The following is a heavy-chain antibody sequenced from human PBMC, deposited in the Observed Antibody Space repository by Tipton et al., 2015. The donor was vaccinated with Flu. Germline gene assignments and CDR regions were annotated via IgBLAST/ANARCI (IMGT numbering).Heavy chain of an antibody. CDR1: GGSISSSRYY. CDR3: ASLRPGVGKDV. V-gene: IGHV4-39*07. Sequence: TLSLTCTVSGGSISSSRYYWGWLRQSPGKGLEWIGSIHYTGGTHHNPSLKSRVTISVDTSKNQFFLKVNFVTAADTAVYYCASLRPGVGKDVWGQGTTVIVS. CDR2: IHYTGGT. D-gene: IGHD1-26*01. J-gene: IGHJ6*02.